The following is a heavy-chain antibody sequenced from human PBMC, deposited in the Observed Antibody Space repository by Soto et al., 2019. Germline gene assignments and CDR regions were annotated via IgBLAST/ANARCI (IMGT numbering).Heavy chain of an antibody. J-gene: IGHJ3*02. CDR3: AKIVGAFDVSDI. Sequence: GGSLRLSCAASGFTFNSYWMTWVRQAPGKGLEWVANINQDGREKYYVDSVKGRFTISRDYTKKSLYLQMNSLRAEDTAVYYCAKIVGAFDVSDIWGQGTLVTVSS. CDR2: INQDGREK. CDR1: GFTFNSYW. V-gene: IGHV3-7*02. D-gene: IGHD1-26*01.